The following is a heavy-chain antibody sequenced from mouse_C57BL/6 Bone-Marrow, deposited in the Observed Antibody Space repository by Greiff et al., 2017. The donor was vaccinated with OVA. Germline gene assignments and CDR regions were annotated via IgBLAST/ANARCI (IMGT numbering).Heavy chain of an antibody. V-gene: IGHV1-81*01. CDR1: GYTFTSYG. J-gene: IGHJ2*01. CDR3: ARKQLLRGDY. CDR2: IYPRSGNT. D-gene: IGHD1-1*01. Sequence: QVQLQQSGAELARPGASVKLSCTASGYTFTSYGISWVKQRTGQGIEWIGEIYPRSGNTYYNEKFKSKATLTADKSSSTAYMELRSLTSEDSAVYFCARKQLLRGDYWGQGTTLTVSS.